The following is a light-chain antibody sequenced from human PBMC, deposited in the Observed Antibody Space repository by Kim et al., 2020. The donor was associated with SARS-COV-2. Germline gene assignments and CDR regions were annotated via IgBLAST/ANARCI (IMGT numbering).Light chain of an antibody. CDR1: QSISNY. J-gene: IGKJ2*03. CDR2: AAS. Sequence: SASVGDRVTITCRASQSISNYFKWYQQEPGKAPKLLIYAASSLQSGVSSRFSGSGSGTDFTLTIGSLQPEDFATYFCQQSYKTPFSFGQGTKLEI. V-gene: IGKV1-39*01. CDR3: QQSYKTPFS.